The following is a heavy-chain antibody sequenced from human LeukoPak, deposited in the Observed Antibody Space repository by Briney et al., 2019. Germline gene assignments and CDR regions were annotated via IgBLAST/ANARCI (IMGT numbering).Heavy chain of an antibody. J-gene: IGHJ3*01. CDR3: ARGDFNDNGDYVDAFAV. CDR1: GFTFSSSW. Sequence: PGGSLRLSCAASGFTFSSSWMHWVSQRPGKGLEWGSRMRTYWSTTTYADSVKGRFAISRDNAKNSLFLQMNRLKAENTALYHCARGDFNDNGDYVDAFAVWGQGTMVTVSS. D-gene: IGHD4-17*01. V-gene: IGHV3-74*01. CDR2: MRTYWSTT.